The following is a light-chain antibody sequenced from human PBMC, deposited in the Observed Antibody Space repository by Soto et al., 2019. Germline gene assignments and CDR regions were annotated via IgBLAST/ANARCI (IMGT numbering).Light chain of an antibody. CDR2: EVS. CDR3: CSYAGSPTYVV. V-gene: IGLV2-23*02. CDR1: SSDVGSYNL. J-gene: IGLJ2*01. Sequence: QSVLTQPASVTGSPGESITISCTGTSSDVGSYNLVSWYQQHPGKAPKLMIYEVSKRPSGVSNRFSGSKSGNTASLTISGLQAEDEADYYCCSYAGSPTYVVFGGGTKVTVL.